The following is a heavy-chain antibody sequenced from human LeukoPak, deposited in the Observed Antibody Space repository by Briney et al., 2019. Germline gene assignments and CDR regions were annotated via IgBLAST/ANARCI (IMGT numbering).Heavy chain of an antibody. J-gene: IGHJ5*02. CDR2: IWYDGSNK. D-gene: IGHD3-22*01. V-gene: IGHV3-33*01. Sequence: PGGSLRLSCAASGLTFSSYGMHWVRQAPGKGLEWVAVIWYDGSNKYYADSVKGRFTISRDNSKNTLYLQMNSLRAEDTAVYYCARVGYDSRGRNWFDPWGQGTLVTVSS. CDR1: GLTFSSYG. CDR3: ARVGYDSRGRNWFDP.